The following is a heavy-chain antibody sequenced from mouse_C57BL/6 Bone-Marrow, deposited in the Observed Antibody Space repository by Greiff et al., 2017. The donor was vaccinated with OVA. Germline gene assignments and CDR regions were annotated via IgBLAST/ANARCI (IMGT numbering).Heavy chain of an antibody. CDR2: ISSGSSTI. CDR1: GFTFSDYG. V-gene: IGHV5-17*01. CDR3: ARREFAY. J-gene: IGHJ3*01. Sequence: EVKLMESGGGLVKPGGSLKLSCAASGFTFSDYGMHWVRQAPEKGLEWVAYISSGSSTIYYADTVKGRFTISRDNAKNTLFLQMTRLRSEDTAMYYCARREFAYWGQGTLVTVSA.